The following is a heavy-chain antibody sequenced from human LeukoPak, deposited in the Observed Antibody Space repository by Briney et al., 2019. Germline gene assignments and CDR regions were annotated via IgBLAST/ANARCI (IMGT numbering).Heavy chain of an antibody. J-gene: IGHJ6*03. CDR1: GFTFSSYG. CDR3: AKDLDIVYYYYMDV. Sequence: GGSLRLSRAASGFTFSSYGMRWVRQAPGKGLEWVASIRYDGSNKYSAASVKGRFTISRDDSKNTLYLQMNSLRAEDTAVYYCAKDLDIVYYYYMDVWGKGTTVTVSS. CDR2: IRYDGSNK. D-gene: IGHD2-15*01. V-gene: IGHV3-30*02.